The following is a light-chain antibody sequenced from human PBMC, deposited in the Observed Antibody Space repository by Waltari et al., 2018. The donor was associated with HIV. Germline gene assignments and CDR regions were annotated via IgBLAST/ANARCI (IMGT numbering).Light chain of an antibody. CDR3: TLYTHRETWV. CDR2: DVN. Sequence: QSALTQPASVAGSPGQSITISCTGTSRDVGLYVSWYQHQPGTVPKLIFSDVNDRPSGASNRFSGSKSGNTASLTISGLQAEDEADYYCTLYTHRETWVFGGGTRLTVL. J-gene: IGLJ3*02. CDR1: SRDVGLY. V-gene: IGLV2-14*01.